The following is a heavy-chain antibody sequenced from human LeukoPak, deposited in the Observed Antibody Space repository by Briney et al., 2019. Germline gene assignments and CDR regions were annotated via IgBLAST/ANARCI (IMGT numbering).Heavy chain of an antibody. D-gene: IGHD3-10*01. J-gene: IGHJ3*02. Sequence: GASLQISCKSSGCSYTSYWIGWVRQVPGKGLEWMGIIYPGDSDTRYSPSFQGQVTISADKSISTAYLQWSSLKASDTAMYYCARLGRGSPGAFDIWGQGTMVTVSS. CDR2: IYPGDSDT. CDR1: GCSYTSYW. V-gene: IGHV5-51*01. CDR3: ARLGRGSPGAFDI.